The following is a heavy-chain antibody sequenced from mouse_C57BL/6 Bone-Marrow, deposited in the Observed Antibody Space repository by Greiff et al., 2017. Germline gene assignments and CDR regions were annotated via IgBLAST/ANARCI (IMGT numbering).Heavy chain of an antibody. V-gene: IGHV1-81*01. CDR1: GYTFTSYG. J-gene: IGHJ4*01. D-gene: IGHD1-1*01. Sequence: VQLVESGAELARPGASVKLSCKASGYTFTSYGISWVKQRTGQGLEWIGEIYPRSGNTYYNEKFKGKATLTANKSSSTAYMELRSLTSEDSAVXFCARSAHYGSSYDAMDYWGQGTSVTVSS. CDR2: IYPRSGNT. CDR3: ARSAHYGSSYDAMDY.